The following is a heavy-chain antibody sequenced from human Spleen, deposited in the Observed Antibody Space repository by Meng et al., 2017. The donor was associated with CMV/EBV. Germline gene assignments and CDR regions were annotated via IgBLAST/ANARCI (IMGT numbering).Heavy chain of an antibody. Sequence: GGSLRLSCTASGFTFGDYALSWVRQAPGKGLEWVGRIKSKTDGGTTDYAAPVKGRFTISRDDSKNTLYLQMNSLKTEDTAVYYCTTDHRNYLSYYYYGMDVWGQGTTVTVSS. J-gene: IGHJ6*02. D-gene: IGHD1-7*01. CDR2: IKSKTDGGTT. CDR3: TTDHRNYLSYYYYGMDV. V-gene: IGHV3-15*01. CDR1: GFTFGDYA.